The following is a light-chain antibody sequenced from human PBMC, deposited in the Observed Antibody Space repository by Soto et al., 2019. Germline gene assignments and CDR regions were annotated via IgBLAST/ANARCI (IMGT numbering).Light chain of an antibody. Sequence: EIVLTQSPGTLSLSPGERATLSCRASQSVSSNYLSWYQQKPGQAPRLLIYGASSRATGIPDRFSGSGSRTDFTLTISRLETEDFAVYYCQQYANSWTFGQGTKVEIK. V-gene: IGKV3-20*01. CDR2: GAS. CDR1: QSVSSNY. J-gene: IGKJ1*01. CDR3: QQYANSWT.